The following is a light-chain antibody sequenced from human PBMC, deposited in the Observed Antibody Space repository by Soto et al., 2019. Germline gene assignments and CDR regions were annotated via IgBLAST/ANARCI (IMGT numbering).Light chain of an antibody. Sequence: EIVLTQSPATLSLSPGERATLSCRASQRIGGYLGWYQQKPGQAPRLLIYDASNRATGIPVRFSGSGSGTDFTLKISRVEAEDVGVYYCMQALQSPRTFGQGTKLEIK. CDR2: DAS. CDR1: QRIGGY. CDR3: MQALQSPRT. V-gene: IGKV3-11*01. J-gene: IGKJ2*01.